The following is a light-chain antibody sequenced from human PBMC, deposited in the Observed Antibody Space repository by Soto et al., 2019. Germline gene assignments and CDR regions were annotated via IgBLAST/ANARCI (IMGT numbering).Light chain of an antibody. Sequence: QSALTQPASVSGSPGQSIIISCTGTSSDFGGYNYVSWYQHHPGKAPKLMIYHVSDRPSGVSDRFSGSKSGNTASLTISGLRAEDEADYYRSSYTSSTIPYVFGTGTKVTVL. V-gene: IGLV2-14*03. J-gene: IGLJ1*01. CDR1: SSDFGGYNY. CDR3: SSYTSSTIPYV. CDR2: HVS.